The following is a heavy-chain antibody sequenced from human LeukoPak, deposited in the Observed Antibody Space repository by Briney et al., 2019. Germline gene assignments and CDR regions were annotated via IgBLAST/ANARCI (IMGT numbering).Heavy chain of an antibody. V-gene: IGHV4-4*07. D-gene: IGHD6-13*01. CDR1: GGSISSYY. CDR2: IYTSGNT. CDR3: ARDEAAAGSFDY. Sequence: SETLSLTCTVPGGSISSYYWSWIRQPAGKGLEWIGRIYTSGNTNYNPSLKSRVTMAVATSKNQFSLKLSSVTAADTAVYYCARDEAAAGSFDYWGQGTLVTVSS. J-gene: IGHJ4*02.